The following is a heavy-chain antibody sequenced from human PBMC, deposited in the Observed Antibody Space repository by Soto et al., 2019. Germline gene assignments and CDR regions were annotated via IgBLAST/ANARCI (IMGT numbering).Heavy chain of an antibody. V-gene: IGHV4-39*01. CDR2: LYYSGNT. D-gene: IGHD3-3*01. CDR3: ARGKALRAWIGHLEY. CDR1: GGSIRSGGFW. Sequence: SESLSLTCTVSGGSIRSGGFWWGRILQPPGKGLEWIGDLYYSGNTYYNPALKSRVTISVDTSKNQFSLKLSSVTAADTAVHYCARGKALRAWIGHLEYWGQGTLVTVSS. J-gene: IGHJ4*02.